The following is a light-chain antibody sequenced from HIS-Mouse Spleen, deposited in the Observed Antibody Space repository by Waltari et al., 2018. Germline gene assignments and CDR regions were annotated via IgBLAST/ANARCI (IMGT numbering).Light chain of an antibody. V-gene: IGKV2-30*02. CDR2: KVS. Sequence: DVVMTQSPLSLPVTLGQPASISCRSSQSLVHSDGNTYLNWFQQGPGQSPRRLIYKVSNRDAGVPDRFSGSGSGTDFTLKISRVEAEDVGVYYCMQGTHWLTFGGGTKVEIK. CDR1: QSLVHSDGNTY. CDR3: MQGTHWLT. J-gene: IGKJ4*01.